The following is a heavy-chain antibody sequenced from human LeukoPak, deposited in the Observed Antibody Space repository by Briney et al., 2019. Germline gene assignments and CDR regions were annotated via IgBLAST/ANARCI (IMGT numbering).Heavy chain of an antibody. D-gene: IGHD2-2*01. CDR1: GYTFTGYY. Sequence: ASVKVSCKASGYTFTGYYIHWVRQAPGQGLEWMGWINPNSGDTHYAQKFQGRVTMTRDTSITTAYMDLNSLISDDTAVYYCARVQYQLLFEGNWFDPWGQGTLVTVSP. CDR2: INPNSGDT. J-gene: IGHJ5*02. V-gene: IGHV1-2*02. CDR3: ARVQYQLLFEGNWFDP.